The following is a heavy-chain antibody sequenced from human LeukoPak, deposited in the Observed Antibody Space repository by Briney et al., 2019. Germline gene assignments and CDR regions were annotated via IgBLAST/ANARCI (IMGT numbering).Heavy chain of an antibody. CDR2: INTDGSTT. J-gene: IGHJ4*01. D-gene: IGHD2-2*01. V-gene: IGHV3-74*01. Sequence: GGSLRLSCEASELSFNNYWMYWVRQAPGKGLAWVSAINTDGSTTTYADSVKGRFTISRDNARNTLYLQMNSLRAEDTAVYYCARALFQVPYYFDFWGHGTLVTVSS. CDR3: ARALFQVPYYFDF. CDR1: ELSFNNYW.